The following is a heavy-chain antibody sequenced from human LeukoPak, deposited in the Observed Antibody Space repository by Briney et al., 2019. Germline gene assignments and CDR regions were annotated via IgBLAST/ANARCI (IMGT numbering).Heavy chain of an antibody. CDR2: INPNSGGT. CDR1: GYTFTGYY. D-gene: IGHD3-22*01. Sequence: ASVKVSCKASGYTFTGYYMHWVRQDPGQGLEWMGWINPNSGGTNYAQKFQGRVTMTRDTSISTAYMELRSLRSDDTAVYYCARVKMYYYNSSGSPDDAFDIWGQGTMVTVSS. CDR3: ARVKMYYYNSSGSPDDAFDI. J-gene: IGHJ3*02. V-gene: IGHV1-2*02.